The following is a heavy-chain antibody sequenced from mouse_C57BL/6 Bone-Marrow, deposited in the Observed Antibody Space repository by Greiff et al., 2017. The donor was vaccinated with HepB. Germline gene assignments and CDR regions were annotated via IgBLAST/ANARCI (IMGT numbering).Heavy chain of an antibody. CDR2: ILPSIGRT. V-gene: IGHV15-2*01. Sequence: QVQLQQSGSELRSPGSSVKLSCKDFDSEVFPIAYMSWVRQKPGHGFEWIGGILPSIGRTIYGEKFEDKATLDADTLSNTAYLELNSLTSEDSAIYDCARRDGYYVYWYFDVWGTGTTVTVSS. D-gene: IGHD2-3*01. CDR1: DSEVFPIAY. J-gene: IGHJ1*03. CDR3: ARRDGYYVYWYFDV.